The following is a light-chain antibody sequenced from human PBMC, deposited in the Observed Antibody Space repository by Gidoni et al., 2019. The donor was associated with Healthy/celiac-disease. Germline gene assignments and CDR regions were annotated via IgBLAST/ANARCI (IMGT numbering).Light chain of an antibody. J-gene: IGLJ2*01. CDR1: QLGDKY. CDR3: QAWDSNTHVV. CDR2: QDS. Sequence: SYELTQPPSVSVSPGQTVSITCSGDQLGDKYACWYQQKPGQSPVLVIYQDSKRPSGIPERFYGSNSGNTATLTISGTQAMDEADYYCQAWDSNTHVVLGGGTKLTVL. V-gene: IGLV3-1*01.